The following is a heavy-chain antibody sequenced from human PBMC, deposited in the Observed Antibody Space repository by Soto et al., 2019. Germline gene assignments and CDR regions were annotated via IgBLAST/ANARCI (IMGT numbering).Heavy chain of an antibody. V-gene: IGHV1-69*06. Sequence: QVQLVQSGAEVKKPGSSVRVSCKTSGGSFSNYGISWVRQAPGQGLEWMGEINPVFGPANYARKFQGSLTITADRSTSTAYMDLTSLMSEATAVYYCARESHEIDGVSVSVLGPFNWFDPWGQGTLVTVTS. J-gene: IGHJ5*02. CDR3: ARESHEIDGVSVSVLGPFNWFDP. D-gene: IGHD3-10*01. CDR2: INPVFGPA. CDR1: GGSFSNYG.